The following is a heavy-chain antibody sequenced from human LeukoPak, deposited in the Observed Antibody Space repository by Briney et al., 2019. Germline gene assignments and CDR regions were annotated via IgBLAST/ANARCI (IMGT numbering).Heavy chain of an antibody. CDR1: GGSFSGYY. J-gene: IGHJ4*02. CDR2: INHSGST. V-gene: IGHV4-34*01. Sequence: ASETLSLTCAVYGGSFSGYYWSWIRQPPGKGLEWIGEINHSGSTNYNPSLKSRVTISVDTSKNQFSLKLSSVTAADTAVYYCAREGSIPAVRWKKPFDYWGQGTLVTVSS. CDR3: AREGSIPAVRWKKPFDY. D-gene: IGHD5-24*01.